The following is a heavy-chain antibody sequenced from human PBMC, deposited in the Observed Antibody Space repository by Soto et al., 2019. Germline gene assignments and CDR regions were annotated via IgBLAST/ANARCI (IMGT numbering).Heavy chain of an antibody. CDR2: IYSGGST. V-gene: IGHV3-66*01. CDR3: AKGGVPVGMPGYYYMDV. Sequence: GGSLRLSCAASGFTVSSNYMSWVRQAPGKGLEWVSVIYSGGSTYYADSVKGRFTISRDNSKNTLYLQMNSLRPEDSAVYYCAKGGVPVGMPGYYYMDVWGKGITVTVSS. J-gene: IGHJ6*03. D-gene: IGHD2-2*01. CDR1: GFTVSSNY.